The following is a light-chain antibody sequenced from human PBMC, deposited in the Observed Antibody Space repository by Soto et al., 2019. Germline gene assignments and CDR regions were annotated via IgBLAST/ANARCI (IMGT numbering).Light chain of an antibody. Sequence: IVMTQSPATLAVAAGDTATLSSNPSQSLSGTSASYQQKPRQTPTLLLFRAATRAHGVPPRFSGSGSGTEFTPPTSGLQYEDFAVYYCQQYSNWPPWTFGPGTKVDIK. CDR1: QSLSGT. J-gene: IGKJ1*01. CDR2: RAA. CDR3: QQYSNWPPWT. V-gene: IGKV3-15*01.